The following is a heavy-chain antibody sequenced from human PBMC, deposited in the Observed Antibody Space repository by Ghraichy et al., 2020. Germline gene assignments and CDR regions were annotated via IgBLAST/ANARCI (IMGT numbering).Heavy chain of an antibody. CDR3: ARDRGTVTSQFDY. Sequence: ASVKVSCKASGYTFTSYAMHWVRQAPGHRLEWMGWINAANGNTKYSQKFQGRVTITRDTSATTAYMELRSLRSEDTAVYYCARDRGTVTSQFDYWGQGTLVTVSS. J-gene: IGHJ4*02. CDR2: INAANGNT. D-gene: IGHD4-17*01. V-gene: IGHV1-3*01. CDR1: GYTFTSYA.